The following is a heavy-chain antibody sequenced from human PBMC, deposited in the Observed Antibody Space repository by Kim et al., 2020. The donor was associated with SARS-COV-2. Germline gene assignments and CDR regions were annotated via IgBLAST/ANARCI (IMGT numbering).Heavy chain of an antibody. Sequence: SETLSLTCTVSGGSISSYYWSWIRQPPGKGLEWNGYIYYSGSTNYNPSLKSRATIPVDTSKNQPTLKLSSVTAADTAAYYCARYYNGPHWFDPWGQGTL. CDR1: GGSISSYY. CDR2: IYYSGST. CDR3: ARYYNGPHWFDP. D-gene: IGHD3-10*01. J-gene: IGHJ5*02. V-gene: IGHV4-59*01.